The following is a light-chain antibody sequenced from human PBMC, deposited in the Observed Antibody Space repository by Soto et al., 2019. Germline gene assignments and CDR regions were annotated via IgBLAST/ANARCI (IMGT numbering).Light chain of an antibody. CDR1: SSDVGGYTH. CDR2: EVT. V-gene: IGLV2-14*01. Sequence: QSALTQPASLSGSPGQSITLSCAGTSSDVGGYTHVSWYQQHPGKAPQLIIYEVTNRPSGVSSRFSGSKSGNMASLTISGLQAEDEAYYYCTSYTATSTWVFGGGTKVTVL. J-gene: IGLJ3*02. CDR3: TSYTATSTWV.